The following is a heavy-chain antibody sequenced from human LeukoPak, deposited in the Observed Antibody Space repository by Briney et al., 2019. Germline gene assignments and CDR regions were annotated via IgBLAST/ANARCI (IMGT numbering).Heavy chain of an antibody. CDR2: IYYSGST. CDR3: AGLNSSSWYHYYYMDV. Sequence: SETLSLTCTVSGGSISSYYWGWIRQPPGKGLEWIGYIYYSGSTNYNPSLKSRVTISVDTSKNQFSLKLSSVTAADTAVYYCAGLNSSSWYHYYYMDVWGKGTTVTVSS. CDR1: GGSISSYY. J-gene: IGHJ6*03. V-gene: IGHV4-59*08. D-gene: IGHD6-13*01.